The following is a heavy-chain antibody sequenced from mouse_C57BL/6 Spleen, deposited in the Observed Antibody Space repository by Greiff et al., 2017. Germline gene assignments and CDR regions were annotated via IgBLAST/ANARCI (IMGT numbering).Heavy chain of an antibody. CDR1: GFTFSSYT. V-gene: IGHV5-9*01. CDR2: ISGGGGNT. Sequence: EVQLVESGGGLVKPGGSLKLSCAASGFTFSSYTMSWVRQTPEKRLEWVATISGGGGNTYYPDSVKGRFTISRDNAKNTLYLQMSSLRSEDTALYYCASPIYYDYDWFAYWGQGTLVTVSA. D-gene: IGHD2-4*01. CDR3: ASPIYYDYDWFAY. J-gene: IGHJ3*01.